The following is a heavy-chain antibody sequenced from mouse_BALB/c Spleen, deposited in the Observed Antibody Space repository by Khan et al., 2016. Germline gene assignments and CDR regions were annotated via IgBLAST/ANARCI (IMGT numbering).Heavy chain of an antibody. CDR2: ITSYNGAT. Sequence: LVKTGASVKISCKASGYSFTGYYMHWVKQSHGKSLEWIGYITSYNGATSYNQKFKGKATFTVDTSSSTAYMQFNSLTSEGSAVYYCAGPCGSSYVGFAYWGQGTLVTVSA. CDR1: GYSFTGYY. V-gene: IGHV1S34*01. J-gene: IGHJ3*01. CDR3: AGPCGSSYVGFAY. D-gene: IGHD1-1*01.